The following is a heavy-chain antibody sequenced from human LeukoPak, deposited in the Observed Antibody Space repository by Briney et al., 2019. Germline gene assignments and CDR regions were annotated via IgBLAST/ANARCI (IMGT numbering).Heavy chain of an antibody. D-gene: IGHD3-3*01. J-gene: IGHJ5*02. Sequence: SETLSLTCTVSGGSISSYYWSWIRQPPGKGLEWIGYIYYSGSTNYNPSLKSRVTISVDTSKSQFSLKLSSVTAADTAVYYCARALSWRNWFDPWGQGTLVTVSS. V-gene: IGHV4-59*13. CDR3: ARALSWRNWFDP. CDR2: IYYSGST. CDR1: GGSISSYY.